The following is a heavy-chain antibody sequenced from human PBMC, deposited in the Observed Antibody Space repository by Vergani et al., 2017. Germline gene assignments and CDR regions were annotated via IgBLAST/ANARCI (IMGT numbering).Heavy chain of an antibody. V-gene: IGHV4-38-2*01. D-gene: IGHD3-9*01. CDR2: IYRTGRT. Sequence: QVQLQESGPGLVKPSETLSLTCAVSGFSIDNGYYWDWIRQPPGKGLEWIGSIYRTGRTHFNPSLKSRVTISVDTSNNHFFLRLNSLTAADPAVYYCARLSCIVYDIFSVTQYFFDFWGQGTLVTVSS. CDR1: GFSIDNGYY. J-gene: IGHJ4*02. CDR3: ARLSCIVYDIFSVTQYFFDF.